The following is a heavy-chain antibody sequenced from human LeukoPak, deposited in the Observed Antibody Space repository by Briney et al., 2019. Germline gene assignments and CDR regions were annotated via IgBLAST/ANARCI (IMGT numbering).Heavy chain of an antibody. J-gene: IGHJ4*02. CDR1: GYTFTSYD. D-gene: IGHD3-22*01. Sequence: ASVKVSCKASGYTFTSYDINWVRQATGQGLEWKGWMNPNSGNTGYAQKFQGRVTMTRNTSISTAYMELSSLRSEDTAVYYCARGQYYYDSSGLTYYFDYWGQGTLVTVSS. CDR3: ARGQYYYDSSGLTYYFDY. V-gene: IGHV1-8*01. CDR2: MNPNSGNT.